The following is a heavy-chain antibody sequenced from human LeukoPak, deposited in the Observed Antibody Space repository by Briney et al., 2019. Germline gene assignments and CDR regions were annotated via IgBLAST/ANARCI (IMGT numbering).Heavy chain of an antibody. J-gene: IGHJ4*02. V-gene: IGHV3-23*01. CDR3: AKGEGATYFDY. Sequence: GGSLRLSCTASGFTFSSYAMSWVRQAPGKGLEWVSSITGGGGSTYYADSVKGRFTISRDNSKKTLYLQMNSLRAEDTAVYYCAKGEGATYFDYWGQGTLVTVSS. CDR1: GFTFSSYA. D-gene: IGHD1-26*01. CDR2: ITGGGGST.